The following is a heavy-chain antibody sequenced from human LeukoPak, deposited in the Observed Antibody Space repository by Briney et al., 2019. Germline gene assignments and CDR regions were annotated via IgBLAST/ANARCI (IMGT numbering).Heavy chain of an antibody. D-gene: IGHD4-17*01. CDR2: IYYSGST. CDR3: ATTYGDYRFDY. Sequence: PSETLSLTCTVSGGSINSYYWSWIRQPPGTLGLEWIGYIYYSGSTSYDPSLKSRVTISVDTSKNQFSLKLSSVTAADTAVYYCATTYGDYRFDYWGQGTLVTVSS. V-gene: IGHV4-59*01. CDR1: GGSINSYY. J-gene: IGHJ4*02.